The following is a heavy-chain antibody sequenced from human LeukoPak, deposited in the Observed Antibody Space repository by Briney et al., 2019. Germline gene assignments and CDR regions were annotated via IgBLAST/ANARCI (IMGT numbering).Heavy chain of an antibody. J-gene: IGHJ4*02. CDR1: GFTFSSYA. CDR3: ARSLRFLEWLLDY. V-gene: IGHV3-30*01. Sequence: PGGSLRLSCAASGFTFSSYAMHWVRQAPGKGLEWVAVISYDGSNKYYADSVKGRSTISRDNSKNTLYLQMNSLRAEDTAVYYCARSLRFLEWLLDYWGQGTLVTVSS. CDR2: ISYDGSNK. D-gene: IGHD3-3*01.